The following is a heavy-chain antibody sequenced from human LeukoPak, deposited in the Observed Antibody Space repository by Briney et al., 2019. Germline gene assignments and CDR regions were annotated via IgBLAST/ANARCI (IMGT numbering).Heavy chain of an antibody. D-gene: IGHD5-12*01. V-gene: IGHV3-21*01. J-gene: IGHJ4*02. CDR1: GFTFSSYE. CDR2: ISSSSSYI. CDR3: ARLESMATVDY. Sequence: GGSLRLSCAASGFTFSSYEMNWVCQAPGKGLEWVSSISSSSSYIYYADSVNGRFTISRDNAKNSLYLQMNSLRADDTAVYYCARLESMATVDYWGQGTLVTVSS.